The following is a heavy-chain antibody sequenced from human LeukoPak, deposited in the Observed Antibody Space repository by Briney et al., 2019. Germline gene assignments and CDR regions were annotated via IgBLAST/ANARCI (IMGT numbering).Heavy chain of an antibody. Sequence: SETLSLTCTVSGGSMSSYYWGWIRQPPGKGLEWIGYIYYSGSTNYNPSLKSRIIISVDTSKNQFSLKLSSVTAADTAVYYCARVTSSWYSPIDYWGQGTLVTVSS. D-gene: IGHD6-13*01. CDR1: GGSMSSYY. CDR3: ARVTSSWYSPIDY. J-gene: IGHJ4*02. V-gene: IGHV4-59*01. CDR2: IYYSGST.